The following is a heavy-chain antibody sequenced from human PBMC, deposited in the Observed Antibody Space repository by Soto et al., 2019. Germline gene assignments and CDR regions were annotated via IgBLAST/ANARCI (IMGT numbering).Heavy chain of an antibody. Sequence: GGSLRLSCAASGFTFSSYGMHWVRQAPGKGLEWVAVIWYGGSNKYYADSVKGRFTISRDNSKNTLYLQMNSLRAEDTAVYYCARARGAYYDSSGYSSSWGQGTLVTVSS. CDR1: GFTFSSYG. V-gene: IGHV3-33*01. CDR3: ARARGAYYDSSGYSSS. J-gene: IGHJ5*02. D-gene: IGHD3-22*01. CDR2: IWYGGSNK.